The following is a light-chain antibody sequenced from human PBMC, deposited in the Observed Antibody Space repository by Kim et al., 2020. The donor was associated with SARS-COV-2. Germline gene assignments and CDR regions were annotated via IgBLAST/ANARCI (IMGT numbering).Light chain of an antibody. CDR2: HDS. J-gene: IGLJ2*01. CDR1: TLENKF. Sequence: SYELTQPPSLSVSPGQTANITCSGNTLENKFACWYQQKQGQSPVLVIYHDSKRPSGIPERFSGAHSGHTATLTISETQAIDEADYYCQAWDSTSVVFGGGTQLTVL. V-gene: IGLV3-1*01. CDR3: QAWDSTSVV.